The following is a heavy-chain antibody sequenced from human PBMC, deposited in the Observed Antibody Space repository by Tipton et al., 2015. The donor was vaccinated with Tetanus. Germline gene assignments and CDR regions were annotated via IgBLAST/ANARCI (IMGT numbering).Heavy chain of an antibody. V-gene: IGHV3-7*01. Sequence: SLRLSCTASGFAFDKYAMNWVRQAPGKGLEWVANIKEDGSEKYYADSVKGRCAVSRDNSKNTVYLQMNSLSAEDTAVYYCARDGDTSGHYGIFDSWGQGTLLIVSS. CDR1: GFAFDKYA. J-gene: IGHJ4*02. D-gene: IGHD3-22*01. CDR2: IKEDGSEK. CDR3: ARDGDTSGHYGIFDS.